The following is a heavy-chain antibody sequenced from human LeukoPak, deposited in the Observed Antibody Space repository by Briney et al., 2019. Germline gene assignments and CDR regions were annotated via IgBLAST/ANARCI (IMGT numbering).Heavy chain of an antibody. CDR2: ISGSGGST. Sequence: GGSLRLSCAASRFTVSSNYMSWVRQAPGKGLEWVSAISGSGGSTHYADSVKGRFTISRDNSKNTLYLQMNSLRADDTAVYYCAKGAEYTDTNWFDPWGQGTLVTVSS. CDR3: AKGAEYTDTNWFDP. J-gene: IGHJ5*02. D-gene: IGHD1-1*01. CDR1: RFTVSSNY. V-gene: IGHV3-23*01.